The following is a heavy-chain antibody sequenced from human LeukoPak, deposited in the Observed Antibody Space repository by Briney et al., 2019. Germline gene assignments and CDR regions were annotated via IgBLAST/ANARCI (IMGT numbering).Heavy chain of an antibody. D-gene: IGHD3-10*01. CDR1: GFTFSSYG. CDR3: ARASLGTMVRGVIRYYYMDV. Sequence: PGGSLRLSCAASGFTFSSYGMHWVRQAPGKGLEWVSVIYSGGSTYYADSVKGRFTISRDNSKNTLYFEMNSLRAEDTAVYYCARASLGTMVRGVIRYYYMDVWGKGTTVTISS. CDR2: IYSGGST. V-gene: IGHV3-NL1*01. J-gene: IGHJ6*03.